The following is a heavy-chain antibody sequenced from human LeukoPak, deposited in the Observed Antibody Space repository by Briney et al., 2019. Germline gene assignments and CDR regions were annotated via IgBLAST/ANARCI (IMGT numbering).Heavy chain of an antibody. CDR3: ARKGTYVLRYFDWSINWFDP. CDR1: GGSISSSNW. Sequence: SGTLSLTCAVSGGSISSSNWWSWVRPPPGKGLEWIGEIYHSGSTNYNPSLKSRVTISVDKSKNQFSLKLSSVTAADTAVYYCARKGTYVLRYFDWSINWFDPWGQGTLVTVSS. J-gene: IGHJ5*02. CDR2: IYHSGST. V-gene: IGHV4-4*02. D-gene: IGHD3-9*01.